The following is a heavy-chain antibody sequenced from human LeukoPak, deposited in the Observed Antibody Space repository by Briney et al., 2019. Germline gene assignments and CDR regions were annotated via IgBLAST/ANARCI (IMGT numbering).Heavy chain of an antibody. CDR2: ISWNSGSI. Sequence: SLRLSCAASGFTFDDYAMHWVRQAPGKGLEWVSGISWNSGSIGYADSVKGRFTISRDNAKNSLYLQMNSLRAEDTALYYCAKDMGVDYYDSSGSDAFDIWGQGTMVTVSS. J-gene: IGHJ3*02. D-gene: IGHD3-22*01. CDR1: GFTFDDYA. CDR3: AKDMGVDYYDSSGSDAFDI. V-gene: IGHV3-9*01.